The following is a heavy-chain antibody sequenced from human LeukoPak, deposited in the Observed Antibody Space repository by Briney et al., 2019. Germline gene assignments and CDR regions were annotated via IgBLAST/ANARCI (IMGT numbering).Heavy chain of an antibody. V-gene: IGHV3-43*02. J-gene: IGHJ4*02. CDR2: ISGDGVST. Sequence: GSLRLSCVASGLPISDFAMHWVRQAPGKGLEWVSLISGDGVSTFYSDSVKGRFSISRDNSKNSLYLEMNSLRTEDAAMYYCAKESGKFDYWGQGTLVAVSS. CDR1: GLPISDFA. CDR3: AKESGKFDY.